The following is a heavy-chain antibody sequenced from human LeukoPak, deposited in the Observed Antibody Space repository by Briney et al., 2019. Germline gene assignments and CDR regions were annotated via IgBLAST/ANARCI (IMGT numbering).Heavy chain of an antibody. V-gene: IGHV3-21*04. Sequence: GGSLRLSCAASGFTFSSYAMNWVRQAPGKGLEWVSSISSSSGYIFYADSVKGRFTISRDNSKTSLYLQMNSLRAEDTALYYCAKGNSGYDYFDYWGQGTLVTVSS. CDR1: GFTFSSYA. J-gene: IGHJ4*02. CDR2: ISSSSGYI. D-gene: IGHD5-12*01. CDR3: AKGNSGYDYFDY.